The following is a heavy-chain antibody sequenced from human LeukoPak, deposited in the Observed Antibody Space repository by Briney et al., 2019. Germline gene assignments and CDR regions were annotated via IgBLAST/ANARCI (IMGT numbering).Heavy chain of an antibody. CDR1: GYTLTELS. CDR3: ATFERLHNSLTPAQYQPASFDP. J-gene: IGHJ5*02. CDR2: FDPEDGET. V-gene: IGHV1-24*01. D-gene: IGHD2-2*01. Sequence: ASVKVSCKVSGYTLTELSMHWVRQAPGKGLEWMGGFDPEDGETIYAQKFQGRVTMTEDTSTDTAYMELSSLRSEDTAVYYCATFERLHNSLTPAQYQPASFDPWGQGTLVTVSS.